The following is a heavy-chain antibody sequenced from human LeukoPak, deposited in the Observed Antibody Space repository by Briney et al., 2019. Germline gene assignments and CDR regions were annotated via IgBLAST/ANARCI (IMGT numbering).Heavy chain of an antibody. CDR2: ISGSGGST. D-gene: IGHD1-26*01. Sequence: PGGPLRLSCAASAFTFSSYAMSWVRQAPGKGLESVSPISGSGGSTYYADSVKGRFTISRDNSKNTLYLQMNSLRAEDTAVYYCAKDGPIVGATIPGYWGQGTLVTVSS. J-gene: IGHJ4*02. CDR3: AKDGPIVGATIPGY. CDR1: AFTFSSYA. V-gene: IGHV3-23*01.